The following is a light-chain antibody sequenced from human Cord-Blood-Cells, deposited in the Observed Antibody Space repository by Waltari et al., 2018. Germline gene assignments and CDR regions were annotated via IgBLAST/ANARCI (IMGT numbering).Light chain of an antibody. CDR3: QQYNSYSPYT. J-gene: IGKJ2*01. CDR1: QSISSW. Sequence: DLQMTQSPSTLSASVGDRVTTPCRASQSISSWLAWYQQEPGKAPKLLIYDASSLESGVPSRFSGSGSGTEFTLTISSLQPDDFATYYCQQYNSYSPYTFGQGTKLEIK. CDR2: DAS. V-gene: IGKV1-5*01.